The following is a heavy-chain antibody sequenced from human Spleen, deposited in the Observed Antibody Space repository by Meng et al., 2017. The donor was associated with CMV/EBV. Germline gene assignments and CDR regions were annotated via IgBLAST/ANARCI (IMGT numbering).Heavy chain of an antibody. CDR2: IYYSGST. J-gene: IGHJ4*02. CDR1: SISSFSDY. D-gene: IGHD3-3*01. Sequence: SISSFSDYWGWIRQPPGKGLEWIGSIYYSGSTYYNPPLKSRVTISVDTSKNQFSLKLSAVIVADTAVYYCARVGITIFGVVIHIFDYWGQGALVTVSS. CDR3: ARVGITIFGVVIHIFDY. V-gene: IGHV4-39*01.